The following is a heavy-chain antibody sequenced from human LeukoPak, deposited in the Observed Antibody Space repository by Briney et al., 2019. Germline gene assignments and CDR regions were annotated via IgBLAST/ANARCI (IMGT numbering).Heavy chain of an antibody. Sequence: GGSLRLSCAASGFTFSSYAMSWVRQAPGKGLEWVSAISGSGGSTYYADSVKGRFTISRDNSKNTLFLQMNSLRAEDTAVYYCARGGSYLSAFDIWGQGTMVTVSS. CDR2: ISGSGGST. V-gene: IGHV3-23*01. D-gene: IGHD1-26*01. CDR3: ARGGSYLSAFDI. CDR1: GFTFSSYA. J-gene: IGHJ3*02.